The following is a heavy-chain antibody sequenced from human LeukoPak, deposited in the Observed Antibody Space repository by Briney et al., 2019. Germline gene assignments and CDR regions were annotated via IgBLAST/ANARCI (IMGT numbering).Heavy chain of an antibody. CDR2: ISSSSSYT. CDR1: GFTFSDYY. J-gene: IGHJ4*02. V-gene: IGHV3-11*05. Sequence: PGGSLRLSCAASGFTFSDYYMSGIRQAPGKGLEWVSYISSSSSYTNYTDSVKGRFTISRDNPKNTLYLLMNSLSAEDTALYYCAKEQTSSGYFDYWGQGTLVTVSS. D-gene: IGHD3-10*01. CDR3: AKEQTSSGYFDY.